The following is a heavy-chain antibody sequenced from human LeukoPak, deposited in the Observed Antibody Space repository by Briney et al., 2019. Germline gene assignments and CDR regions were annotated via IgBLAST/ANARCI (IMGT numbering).Heavy chain of an antibody. D-gene: IGHD6-13*01. V-gene: IGHV3-30-3*01. CDR2: ISHDGSNK. Sequence: GRSLRLSCAASGFTFSSYPLHWVRQAPGKGLEWVAVISHDGSNKYCADSVKGRFTISRDNSRNTLYMQMNSLRAEDTAVYYCARVPGMASTGPFDYWGQGTMVTVSS. CDR3: ARVPGMASTGPFDY. CDR1: GFTFSSYP. J-gene: IGHJ4*02.